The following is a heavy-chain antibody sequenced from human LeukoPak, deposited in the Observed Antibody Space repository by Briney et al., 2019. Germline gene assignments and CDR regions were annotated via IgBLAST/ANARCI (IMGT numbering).Heavy chain of an antibody. Sequence: GGSLRLSCAASGFTFSSHGMQWVRQAPGKGLEWVAVISYDGSTKYYADSVKGRFTISRDDSKSTLYLQMNSLRAEDTAVYYCAKDRHYYDSSGYSLDYWGQGTLVTVSS. D-gene: IGHD3-22*01. CDR3: AKDRHYYDSSGYSLDY. V-gene: IGHV3-30*18. CDR2: ISYDGSTK. CDR1: GFTFSSHG. J-gene: IGHJ4*02.